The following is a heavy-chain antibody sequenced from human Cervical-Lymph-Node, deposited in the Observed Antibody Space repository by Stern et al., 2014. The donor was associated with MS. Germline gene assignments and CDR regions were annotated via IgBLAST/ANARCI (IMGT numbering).Heavy chain of an antibody. CDR2: INPDSGDT. J-gene: IGHJ5*02. CDR1: GYIFNSDD. Sequence: DQLVQSGAEVKKPGASVKVSCKASGYIFNSDDINWVRQDSGQGLEWMAWINPDSGDTVYAQKFQGRVTLTRDTSINTAYMEMTSLTSDDTAIYYCTKAWESWGQGTQITVSS. D-gene: IGHD1-26*01. CDR3: TKAWES. V-gene: IGHV1-8*01.